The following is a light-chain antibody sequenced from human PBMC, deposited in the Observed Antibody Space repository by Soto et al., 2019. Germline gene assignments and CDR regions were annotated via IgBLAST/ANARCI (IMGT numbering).Light chain of an antibody. CDR1: ESVTKNF. CDR3: QQYGSSLWT. V-gene: IGKV3-20*01. J-gene: IGKJ1*01. Sequence: EIVLTQSPGTLSLSPGERATLSCWASESVTKNFLAWYQQKPGQSPRLLMYGAAYRPTGIPDRFSGSGSGADFTLTISRLEPEDFAVYYCQQYGSSLWTFGQGTKVEIK. CDR2: GAA.